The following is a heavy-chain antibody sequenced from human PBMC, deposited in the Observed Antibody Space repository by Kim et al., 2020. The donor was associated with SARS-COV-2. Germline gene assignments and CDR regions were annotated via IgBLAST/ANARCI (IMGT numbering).Heavy chain of an antibody. Sequence: SVKVSCKASGGTFSSYAISWVRQAPGQGLEWMGGIIPIFGTANYAQKFQGRVTITADESTSTAYMELSSLRSEDTSVYYCARWDYSGRLHFDYWGQGTLVTVSS. CDR1: GGTFSSYA. D-gene: IGHD1-26*01. V-gene: IGHV1-69*13. CDR3: ARWDYSGRLHFDY. J-gene: IGHJ4*02. CDR2: IIPIFGTA.